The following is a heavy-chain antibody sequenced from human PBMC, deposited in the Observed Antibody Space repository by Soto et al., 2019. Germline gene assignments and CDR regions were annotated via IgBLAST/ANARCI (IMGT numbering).Heavy chain of an antibody. J-gene: IGHJ5*02. D-gene: IGHD3-10*01. V-gene: IGHV1-69*13. CDR2: IIPIFGTA. Sequence: GASVKVSCKASGGTFSMYAISGVLQAPLQGRDWMGGIIPIFGTANYAQKFQGRVTITADESTSTAYMELSSLRSEDTAVYYCARAQPMVRGVIMSVSWFDPWGQGTLVTVSS. CDR1: GGTFSMYA. CDR3: ARAQPMVRGVIMSVSWFDP.